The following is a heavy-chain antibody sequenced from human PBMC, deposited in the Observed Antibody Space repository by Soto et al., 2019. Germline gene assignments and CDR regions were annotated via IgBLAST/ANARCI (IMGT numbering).Heavy chain of an antibody. CDR1: GDSISSYY. D-gene: IGHD2-15*01. J-gene: IGHJ4*02. CDR3: AKEAKRQGAVVFEY. V-gene: IGHV4-59*01. CDR2: IYKTGST. Sequence: SETLSLTCTVSGDSISSYYWSWLRQPPGKGLEWIGYIYKTGSTNYNPSLESRVSISLDTSNNRFSLKMKSVTATDTAVYYCAKEAKRQGAVVFEYWVQGCLLTVSS.